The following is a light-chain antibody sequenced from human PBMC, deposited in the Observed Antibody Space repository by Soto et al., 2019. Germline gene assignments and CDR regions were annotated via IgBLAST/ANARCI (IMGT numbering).Light chain of an antibody. V-gene: IGKV1-33*01. CDR2: DAS. J-gene: IGKJ1*01. Sequence: DIQMTQSPSSLSASVGDRVTITCQASQDISNYLNWYQQKLGKAPKLLIYDASNLETGVPSRFSGSGSGTDFTFTISSLQPDDFATYYCQQYNSYPWTFGQGTKVDIK. CDR1: QDISNY. CDR3: QQYNSYPWT.